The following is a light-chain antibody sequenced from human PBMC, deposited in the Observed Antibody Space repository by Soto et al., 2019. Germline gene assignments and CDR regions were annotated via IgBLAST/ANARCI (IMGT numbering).Light chain of an antibody. CDR2: DAS. Sequence: DIRMTQSPSTLSASVGDRVTITCRASQSVSRWLAWYQQKPGKAPKVLIFDASTLKSGVPSRFSGSGSGTEFTLTISSLQPDDFATYYCQQYNNYLTWTFGQGTKVDIK. CDR1: QSVSRW. J-gene: IGKJ1*01. CDR3: QQYNNYLTWT. V-gene: IGKV1-5*01.